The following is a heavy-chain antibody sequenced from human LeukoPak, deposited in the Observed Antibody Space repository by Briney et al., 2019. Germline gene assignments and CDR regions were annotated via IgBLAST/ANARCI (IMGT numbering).Heavy chain of an antibody. CDR2: LYYSGST. V-gene: IGHV4-30-4*01. Sequence: PSQTLSLTCTVSGGSISSGDYYWSWIRQPPGKGLECIGFLYYSGSTYYNPSLKSRVTISVDTSKNRFSLKLSSVTAADTAVYYCARLPGCSGADCFRAFDIWGQGTMVTVSS. CDR1: GGSISSGDYY. CDR3: ARLPGCSGADCFRAFDI. J-gene: IGHJ3*02. D-gene: IGHD2-21*02.